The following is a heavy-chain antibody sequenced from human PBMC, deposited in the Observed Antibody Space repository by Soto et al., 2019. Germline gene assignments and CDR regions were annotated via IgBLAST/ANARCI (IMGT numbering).Heavy chain of an antibody. D-gene: IGHD3-22*01. J-gene: IGHJ3*02. CDR3: AASVYDSSGYYFRDDAFDI. Sequence: SVKVSCKASGFTFTSSAMQWVRQARGQSLEWIGWIVVGSGDTNYAQKFQERVTITRDMSTSTAYMELSSLRSEDTAVYYCAASVYDSSGYYFRDDAFDIWGQGTLVTVSS. CDR2: IVVGSGDT. CDR1: GFTFTSSA. V-gene: IGHV1-58*02.